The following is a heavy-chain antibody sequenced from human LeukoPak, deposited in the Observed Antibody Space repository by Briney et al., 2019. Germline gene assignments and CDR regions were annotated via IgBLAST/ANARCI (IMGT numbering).Heavy chain of an antibody. CDR3: ATDLRGDSSGYYTFDY. Sequence: ASVKVSCKASGYTFTGYYMHWVRQAPGKGLEWMGGFDPEDGETIYAQKFQGRVTMTEDTSTDTAYMELSSLRSEDTAVYYCATDLRGDSSGYYTFDYWGQGTLVTVSS. D-gene: IGHD3-22*01. V-gene: IGHV1-24*01. CDR2: FDPEDGET. J-gene: IGHJ4*02. CDR1: GYTFTGYY.